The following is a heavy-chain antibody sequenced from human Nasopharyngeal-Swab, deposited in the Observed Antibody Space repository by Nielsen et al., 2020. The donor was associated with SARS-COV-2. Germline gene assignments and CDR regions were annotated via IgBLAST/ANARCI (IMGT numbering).Heavy chain of an antibody. V-gene: IGHV3-23*01. CDR1: GFTFNYYA. J-gene: IGHJ4*02. D-gene: IGHD6-13*01. CDR3: AKAPGAAAGTVFDS. CDR2: ISGSDGST. Sequence: GGSLRLSCAASGFTFNYYAMTWVRQTPGKGLEWVSAISGSDGSTHYADSVKGRFTISRGNSKDTVYLQMNNLRADDTAIYYCAKAPGAAAGTVFDSWGQRTPVTVSS.